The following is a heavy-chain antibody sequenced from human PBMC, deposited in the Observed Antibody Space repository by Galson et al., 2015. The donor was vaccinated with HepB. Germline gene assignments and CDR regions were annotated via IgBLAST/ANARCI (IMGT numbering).Heavy chain of an antibody. V-gene: IGHV3-48*01. CDR3: ARTYDYGSGSYYQDEYFQH. CDR1: GFTFSSYS. J-gene: IGHJ1*01. CDR2: ISSSSSTI. D-gene: IGHD3-10*01. Sequence: SLRLSCAASGFTFSSYSMNWVRQAPGKGLEWVSYISSSSSTIYYADSVKGRFTISRDNAKNSLYLQMNSLRAEDTAVYYCARTYDYGSGSYYQDEYFQHWGQGTLGTVSS.